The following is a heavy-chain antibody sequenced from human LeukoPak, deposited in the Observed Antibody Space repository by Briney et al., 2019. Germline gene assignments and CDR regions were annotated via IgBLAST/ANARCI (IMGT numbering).Heavy chain of an antibody. CDR2: ISYDGSNK. Sequence: PGGSLRLSCAASGFTFSSYAMHWVRQAPGKGLEWVAVISYDGSNKYYADSVKGRFTISRDNSKNTLYLHMNSLRAEDTAVYFCAYYDSSGYYYGRLRYWGQGTPVTVSS. CDR3: AYYDSSGYYYGRLRY. J-gene: IGHJ4*02. D-gene: IGHD3-22*01. CDR1: GFTFSSYA. V-gene: IGHV3-30-3*01.